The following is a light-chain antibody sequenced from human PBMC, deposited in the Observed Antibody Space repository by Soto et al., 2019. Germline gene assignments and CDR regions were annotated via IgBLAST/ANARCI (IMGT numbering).Light chain of an antibody. V-gene: IGKV1-33*01. Sequence: DIQMTQSPSSLSASVGDRVTITCQASHDIKKYLNWYQQKAHKVPKLLIHDASTLATGVPPRFTGSGSGTAFTLTINSLQPEDVATYYCQQFDDLPLTFGGGTKVDI. CDR3: QQFDDLPLT. J-gene: IGKJ4*01. CDR2: DAS. CDR1: HDIKKY.